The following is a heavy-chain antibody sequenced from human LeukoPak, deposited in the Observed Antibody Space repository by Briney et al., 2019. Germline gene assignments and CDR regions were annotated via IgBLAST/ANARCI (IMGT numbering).Heavy chain of an antibody. D-gene: IGHD2-15*01. CDR2: INHSGST. J-gene: IGHJ4*02. CDR1: GGSFSGYY. CDR3: ARRISCSGGSCLYYFDY. Sequence: SETLSLTCAVYGGSFSGYYWSWIRQPPGKGLEWIGEINHSGSTNYNPSLKSRVTISVDTSKNQFSLKLSSVTAADTAVYYCARRISCSGGSCLYYFDYWGQGTLVTVSS. V-gene: IGHV4-34*01.